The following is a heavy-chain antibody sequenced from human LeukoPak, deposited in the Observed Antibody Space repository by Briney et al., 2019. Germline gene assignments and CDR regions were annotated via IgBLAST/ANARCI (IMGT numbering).Heavy chain of an antibody. Sequence: AGSLRLSCAASGFTFSDYYLCWIGRAPGKGVEGVSGISGSGGSTYYADSVKGRFTISRDNSKNTLYLQMNSLRAEYTAVYYCAKFMVSIAIFGVVIGQGCYYYGMDVWGQGTTVTVSS. D-gene: IGHD3-3*01. CDR3: AKFMVSIAIFGVVIGQGCYYYGMDV. CDR2: ISGSGGST. V-gene: IGHV3-23*01. CDR1: GFTFSDYY. J-gene: IGHJ6*02.